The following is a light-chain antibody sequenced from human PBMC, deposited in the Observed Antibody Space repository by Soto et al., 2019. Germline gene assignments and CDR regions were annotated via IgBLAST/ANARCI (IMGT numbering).Light chain of an antibody. V-gene: IGKV1-5*01. CDR2: DAS. CDR3: QQSDTYPLT. J-gene: IGKJ5*01. Sequence: DIQMTQSPSILSASVGDRVTITCRASQSIGTWLAWYQHRPGKAPSLLIYDASTLRSGVPSRFSGSGSGTEFTLTISSLQADDFATYYCQQSDTYPLTFGQGTRLE. CDR1: QSIGTW.